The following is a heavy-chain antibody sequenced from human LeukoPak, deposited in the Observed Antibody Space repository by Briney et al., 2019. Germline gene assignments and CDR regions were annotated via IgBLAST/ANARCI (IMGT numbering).Heavy chain of an antibody. V-gene: IGHV4-4*07. CDR3: ARLKFYDSTGYSPGYYMDV. D-gene: IGHD3-22*01. Sequence: SETLSLTCTVSGGSIISNYWSWIRQSAGTGLEWIGRIYGSGITDYNPSLKSRVTMSLDTSRKQFSLRLTSVTAADTAVYYCARLKFYDSTGYSPGYYMDVWGKGTAVSVFS. CDR2: IYGSGIT. J-gene: IGHJ6*03. CDR1: GGSIISNY.